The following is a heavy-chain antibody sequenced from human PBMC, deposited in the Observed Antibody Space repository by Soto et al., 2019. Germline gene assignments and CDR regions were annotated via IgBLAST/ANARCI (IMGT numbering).Heavy chain of an antibody. CDR3: ARVLTVAGIEVDP. CDR1: GYTFTAYG. V-gene: IGHV1-18*01. J-gene: IGHJ5*02. D-gene: IGHD6-19*01. Sequence: GASVKVSCKASGYTFTAYGINWVRQAPGQGLEWMAWISVHNGKTNYAQKFQDRVTLTTDTSTSTAYMELRSLRSDDTAVYYCARVLTVAGIEVDPWGQGTLVTVSS. CDR2: ISVHNGKT.